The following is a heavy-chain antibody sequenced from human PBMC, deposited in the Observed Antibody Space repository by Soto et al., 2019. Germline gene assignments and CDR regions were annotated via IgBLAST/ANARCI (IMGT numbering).Heavy chain of an antibody. Sequence: SATLSLTCTVSGGSISSGGYYWSWIRQHPGKGLEWIEYIYYSGSTYYNPSLRSRVTISVDTSKNQFSLKLSSVTAADSGVYYFARESQYSTSWGAFDYWGQGTMGTVSS. V-gene: IGHV4-31*03. CDR1: GGSISSGGYY. CDR2: IYYSGST. CDR3: ARESQYSTSWGAFDY. J-gene: IGHJ4*02. D-gene: IGHD6-6*01.